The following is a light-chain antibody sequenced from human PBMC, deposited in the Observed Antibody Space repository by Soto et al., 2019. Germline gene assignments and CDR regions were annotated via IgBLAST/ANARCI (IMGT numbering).Light chain of an antibody. Sequence: EIVLTQSPGTLSLSPGERATLSCRASQSVSSSYLAWYQQKPGQAPRLLIYGASFRATGIPARFSGRGSGTDFTLSISRLEPEDFAVYYCQQYVTSPRTFGQGTKWIS. J-gene: IGKJ1*01. CDR1: QSVSSSY. CDR2: GAS. V-gene: IGKV3-20*01. CDR3: QQYVTSPRT.